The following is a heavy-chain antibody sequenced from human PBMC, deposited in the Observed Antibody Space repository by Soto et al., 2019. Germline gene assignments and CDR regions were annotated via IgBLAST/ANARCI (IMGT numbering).Heavy chain of an antibody. J-gene: IGHJ4*02. D-gene: IGHD1-1*01. CDR3: ARRSQYNGGPFDY. V-gene: IGHV3-23*01. CDR1: GFTFSSYA. Sequence: GGSLRLSCAASGFTFSSYAMNWVRQAPGKGLEWVSAITNSGDSTYYADSVKGRFTISRDNSENTLYLQMNGLRAEDTAVYYCARRSQYNGGPFDYWGQGTLVTVSS. CDR2: ITNSGDST.